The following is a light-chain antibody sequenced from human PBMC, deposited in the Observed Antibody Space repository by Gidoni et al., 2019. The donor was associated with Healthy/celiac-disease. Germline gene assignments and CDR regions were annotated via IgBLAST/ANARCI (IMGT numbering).Light chain of an antibody. Sequence: AIQFTQSPSSLSASVGDRVTITCRASKGISSSLAWYQKKPGKAPKLLIYDASSLESGVTSRFSGSGSGTDFTLTISSLQTEDFATYYCQQSNNPLTFGGGTKVEIK. J-gene: IGKJ4*01. CDR2: DAS. CDR3: QQSNNPLT. V-gene: IGKV1D-13*01. CDR1: KGISSS.